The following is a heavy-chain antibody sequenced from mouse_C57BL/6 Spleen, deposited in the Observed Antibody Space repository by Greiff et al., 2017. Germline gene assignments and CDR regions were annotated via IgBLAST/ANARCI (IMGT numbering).Heavy chain of an antibody. D-gene: IGHD1-1*01. CDR3: ARWCTTVEDWYFDV. CDR2: IYPGDGDT. J-gene: IGHJ1*03. Sequence: QVQLQQSGAELVKPGASVKISCKASGYAFSSYWMNWVKQRPGKGLEWIGQIYPGDGDTNYNGKFKGKATLTADKSSSTAYMQLSSLTAEDSAVYFCARWCTTVEDWYFDVWGTGTTVTVSS. CDR1: GYAFSSYW. V-gene: IGHV1-80*01.